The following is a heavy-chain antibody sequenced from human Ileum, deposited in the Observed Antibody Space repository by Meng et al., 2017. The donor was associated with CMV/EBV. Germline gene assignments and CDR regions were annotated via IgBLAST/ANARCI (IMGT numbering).Heavy chain of an antibody. CDR3: AAVTYSAYNDFDY. V-gene: IGHV1-2*02. Sequence: CKASGYTCTAYCLHWVRQAPGQGLEWMGWVYPPSGVTEYARRFQGRVTMTRDTSITTAYMELSRLTSDDTALYYCAAVTYSAYNDFDYWGQGTLVTVSS. J-gene: IGHJ4*02. CDR2: VYPPSGVT. CDR1: GYTCTAYC. D-gene: IGHD5-12*01.